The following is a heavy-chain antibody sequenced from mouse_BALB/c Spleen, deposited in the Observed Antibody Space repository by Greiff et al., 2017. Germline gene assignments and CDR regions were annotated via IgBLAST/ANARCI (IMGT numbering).Heavy chain of an antibody. CDR2: INPSNGRT. CDR3: ARAYYGNYEAWFAY. D-gene: IGHD2-10*01. V-gene: IGHV1S81*02. Sequence: QVQLQQPGAELVKPGASVKLSCKASVYTFTSYWMHWVKQRPGQGLEWIGEINPSNGRTNYNEKFKSKATLTVDKSSSTAYMQLSSLTSEDSAVYYCARAYYGNYEAWFAYWGQGTLVTVSA. CDR1: VYTFTSYW. J-gene: IGHJ3*01.